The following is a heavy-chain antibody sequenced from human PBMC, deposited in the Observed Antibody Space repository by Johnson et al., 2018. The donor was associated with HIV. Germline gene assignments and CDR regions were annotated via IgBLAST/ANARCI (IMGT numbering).Heavy chain of an antibody. CDR3: ARGSRYTHDNDDVYLLQAFDI. Sequence: QVQLVESGGGVVQPGRSLRISCAASGFTFSSYALHWVRQAPAKGLEWVAVISYDGSDKYYAASVQGRFTISRDSSKNTLYLQMNTLRADDTAVYYCARGSRYTHDNDDVYLLQAFDIWGQGTMVTVSS. CDR2: ISYDGSDK. J-gene: IGHJ3*02. D-gene: IGHD3-16*01. V-gene: IGHV3-30*04. CDR1: GFTFSSYA.